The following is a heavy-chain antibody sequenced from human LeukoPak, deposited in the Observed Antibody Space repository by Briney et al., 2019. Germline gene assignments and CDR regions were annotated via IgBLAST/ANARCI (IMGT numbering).Heavy chain of an antibody. CDR2: IIPIFGTT. Sequence: ASVKVSCKASGGTFSSYAISWVRQAPGQGLEWMGGIIPIFGTTNYAQKFQGRVTITADESTSTAYMELSSLRSEDTAVYYCARSEFLYSGSYYPLDYWGQGTLVTVSS. V-gene: IGHV1-69*13. J-gene: IGHJ4*02. CDR1: GGTFSSYA. CDR3: ARSEFLYSGSYYPLDY. D-gene: IGHD1-26*01.